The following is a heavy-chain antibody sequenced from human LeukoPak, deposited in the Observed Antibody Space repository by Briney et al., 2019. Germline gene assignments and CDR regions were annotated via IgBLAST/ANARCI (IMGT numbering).Heavy chain of an antibody. J-gene: IGHJ4*02. D-gene: IGHD3-22*01. V-gene: IGHV3-21*01. CDR1: GFTFSSYS. Sequence: GGSLRLSCAASGFTFSSYSMNRVRQAPGKGLEWVSSISSSSSYIYYADSVKGRFTISRDNAKNSLYLQMNSLRAEDTAVYYCARDRFGYYDSSGYYYVGYWGQGTLVTVSS. CDR2: ISSSSSYI. CDR3: ARDRFGYYDSSGYYYVGY.